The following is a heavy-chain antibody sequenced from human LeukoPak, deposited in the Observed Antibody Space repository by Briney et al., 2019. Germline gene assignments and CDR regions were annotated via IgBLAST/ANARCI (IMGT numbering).Heavy chain of an antibody. D-gene: IGHD6-13*01. J-gene: IGHJ4*02. CDR1: GFTVSSNY. CDR3: ARDTAGGVYSSSWYLTDY. Sequence: GGSLRLSCAASGFTVSSNYMTWVRQAPGKGLEWVSYISSSSSTIYYADSVKGRFTISRDNAKNSLYLQMNSLRDEDTAVYYCARDTAGGVYSSSWYLTDYWGQGTLVTVSS. CDR2: ISSSSSTI. V-gene: IGHV3-48*02.